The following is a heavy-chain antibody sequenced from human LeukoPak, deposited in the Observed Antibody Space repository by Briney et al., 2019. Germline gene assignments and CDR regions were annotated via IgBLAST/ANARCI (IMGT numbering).Heavy chain of an antibody. D-gene: IGHD2-8*01. V-gene: IGHV1-69*10. CDR2: IIPILGIA. CDR3: AIVTNGAWYFDY. J-gene: IGHJ4*02. Sequence: ASVKVSCKASGGTFSSYAISWVRQAPGQGLEWMGGIIPILGIANYAQKFQGRVTNTADKSTSTAYMELSSLRSEDTAVYYCAIVTNGAWYFDYWGQGTLVTVSS. CDR1: GGTFSSYA.